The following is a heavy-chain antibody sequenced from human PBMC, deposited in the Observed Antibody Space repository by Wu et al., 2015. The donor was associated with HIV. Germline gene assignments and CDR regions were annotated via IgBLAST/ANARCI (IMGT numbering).Heavy chain of an antibody. Sequence: QVHLVQFGGEVKKPGSSVKVTCKASGDGFTSYAVSWVRQAPGQGLEWMGGINPLFGTTKFAQKFQDRLTITTDELRTTTYMELSRLKSEDTAVYYCARGVIGAAGIATPPDAFDIWGQGTMVTVSS. J-gene: IGHJ3*02. V-gene: IGHV1-69*05. CDR3: ARGVIGAAGIATPPDAFDI. CDR1: GDGFTSYA. CDR2: INPLFGTT. D-gene: IGHD6-13*01.